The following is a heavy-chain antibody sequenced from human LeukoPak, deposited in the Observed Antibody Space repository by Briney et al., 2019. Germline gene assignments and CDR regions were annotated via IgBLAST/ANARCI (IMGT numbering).Heavy chain of an antibody. V-gene: IGHV3-7*01. Sequence: GGSLRLSCAASGFTFSNYWMSWVRQAPGKGLEWLANINQDGSEMYYVDSVKGRFTISRDNGKNSLYLQINSLRADDTAVYYWARDQGRNIGRRTANWYLDLWGRGTLVTVSS. J-gene: IGHJ2*01. CDR1: GFTFSNYW. D-gene: IGHD2/OR15-2a*01. CDR3: ARDQGRNIGRRTANWYLDL. CDR2: INQDGSEM.